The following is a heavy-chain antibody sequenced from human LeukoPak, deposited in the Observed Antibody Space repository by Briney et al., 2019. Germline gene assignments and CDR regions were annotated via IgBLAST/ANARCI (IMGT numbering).Heavy chain of an antibody. CDR3: ATPRSYYDSSGVDY. V-gene: IGHV4-34*01. Sequence: SETLSLTCAVYGGSFSGYYWSWIRQPPGKGLEWIGEINHSGSTNYNPSLKSRVTISVDTSKNQFSLKLSSVTAADTAVYYCATPRSYYDSSGVDYWGQGTLVTVSS. CDR1: GGSFSGYY. D-gene: IGHD3-22*01. J-gene: IGHJ4*02. CDR2: INHSGST.